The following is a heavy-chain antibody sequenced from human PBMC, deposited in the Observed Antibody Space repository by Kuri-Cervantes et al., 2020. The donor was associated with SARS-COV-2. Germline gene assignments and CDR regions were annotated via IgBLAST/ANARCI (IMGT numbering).Heavy chain of an antibody. CDR2: IRYDGSNK. J-gene: IGHJ4*02. V-gene: IGHV3-30*02. Sequence: GESLKISCAASGFTFSSYGMHWVRQAPGKGLEWVAFIRYDGSNKYYADSVKGRFTISRDNSKNTLYLQMNSLRAEDTAVYYCAKDPLYRGTYDLGKLDYWGRGTLVTVSS. D-gene: IGHD3-3*01. CDR3: AKDPLYRGTYDLGKLDY. CDR1: GFTFSSYG.